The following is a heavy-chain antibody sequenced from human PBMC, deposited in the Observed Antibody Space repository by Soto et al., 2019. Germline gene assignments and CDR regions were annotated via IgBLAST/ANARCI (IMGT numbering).Heavy chain of an antibody. Sequence: QVQLVQSGAEVKKPGASVKVSCKASGYTFNSYYIHWVRQAPGQVLDGMGWINPNSDVTGYPQSLQDMVTMTRAMSITTVYMELTRLRSDDTAVYYCVRVGLNSNYDFDYWGQGTLITVSS. D-gene: IGHD4-4*01. V-gene: IGHV1-2*02. CDR2: INPNSDVT. CDR1: GYTFNSYY. J-gene: IGHJ4*02. CDR3: VRVGLNSNYDFDY.